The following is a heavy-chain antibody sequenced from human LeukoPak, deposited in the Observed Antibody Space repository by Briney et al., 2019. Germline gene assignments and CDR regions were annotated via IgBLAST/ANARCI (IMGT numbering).Heavy chain of an antibody. CDR1: GGSTSNSF. V-gene: IGHV4-4*07. D-gene: IGHD2-15*01. Sequence: PSETLSLTCTVSGGSTSNSFWSWIRQPAGKGLEWIVRIYTDGSTTSNPSLRSRLTMSLDTSNNQVSLKLTYVTAADTVGDFCGRAPGGFGGTCAFDYWGQGILVTVSS. CDR2: IYTDGST. CDR3: GRAPGGFGGTCAFDY. J-gene: IGHJ4*02.